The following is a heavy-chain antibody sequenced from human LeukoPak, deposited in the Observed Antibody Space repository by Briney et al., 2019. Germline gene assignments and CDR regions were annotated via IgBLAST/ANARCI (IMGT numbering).Heavy chain of an antibody. V-gene: IGHV3-33*08. D-gene: IGHD6-13*01. CDR1: GFTFSSYG. CDR3: ARAGGKYSSSWYRQDPNYFDY. Sequence: TGGSLRLSCAASGFTFSSYGMHWVRQAPGKGLEWVAVIWYDGSNKYYADSVKGRFTISRDNSKNTLYLQMNSLRAEDTAVYYCARAGGKYSSSWYRQDPNYFDYWGQGTLVTVSS. J-gene: IGHJ4*02. CDR2: IWYDGSNK.